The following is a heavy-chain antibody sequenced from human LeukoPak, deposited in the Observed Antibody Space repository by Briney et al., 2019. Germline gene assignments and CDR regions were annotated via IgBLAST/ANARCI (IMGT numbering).Heavy chain of an antibody. CDR2: ISYDGSNK. CDR1: GFTFSSYA. V-gene: IGHV3-30-3*01. CDR3: ARVSTGDRGAFDI. Sequence: GGSLRLSCAASGFTFSSYAMHWVRQAPGKGLEWVAVISYDGSNKYYADSVKGRFTISRDNSKNTLYLQMNSLRAEDTAMYYCARVSTGDRGAFDIWGQGTMVTVSS. D-gene: IGHD7-27*01. J-gene: IGHJ3*02.